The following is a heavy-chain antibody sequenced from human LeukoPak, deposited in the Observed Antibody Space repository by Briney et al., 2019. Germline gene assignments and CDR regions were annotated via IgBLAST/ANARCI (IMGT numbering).Heavy chain of an antibody. J-gene: IGHJ6*03. Sequence: KPSETLSLTCTVSGASITSSTYSWGWFRQPPGRGLEFIGSIFYTGTIYSSPSLKSRVTILMDTSKNQFSLKLSSVTAADTAVYYCARQLQDGSSWYPPTYYYYYMDVWGKGTTVTISS. V-gene: IGHV4-39*01. CDR3: ARQLQDGSSWYPPTYYYYYMDV. CDR2: IFYTGTI. D-gene: IGHD6-13*01. CDR1: GASITSSTYS.